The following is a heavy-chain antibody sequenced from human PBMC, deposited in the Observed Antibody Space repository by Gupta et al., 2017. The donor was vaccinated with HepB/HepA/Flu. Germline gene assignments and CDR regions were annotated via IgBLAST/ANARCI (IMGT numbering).Heavy chain of an antibody. J-gene: IGHJ6*02. CDR2: ISGDGGST. CDR3: AKDIRYCSSTSCYHYYGMDV. D-gene: IGHD2-2*01. CDR1: GFTFDDYA. Sequence: EVQLVESGGGVVQPGGSLRLSCAASGFTFDDYAMHWVRQAPGKGLEWVSLISGDGGSTYYADSVKGRFTISRDNSKNSLYLQMNSLRTEDTALYYCAKDIRYCSSTSCYHYYGMDVWGQGTTVTVSS. V-gene: IGHV3-43*02.